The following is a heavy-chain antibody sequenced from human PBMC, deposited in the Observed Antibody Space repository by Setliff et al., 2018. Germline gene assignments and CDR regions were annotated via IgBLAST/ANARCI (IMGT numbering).Heavy chain of an antibody. J-gene: IGHJ4*02. CDR1: GYSISSGYY. Sequence: SETLSLTCTVSGYSISSGYYWGWIRQHPGKGLEWIGSIYYSGRTNYNHSIKSRVTISVDTSKNQISLKLSSVTAADTAVYYCARATYTAMVNDWGQGTLVTVSS. V-gene: IGHV4-38-2*02. CDR3: ARATYTAMVND. CDR2: IYYSGRT. D-gene: IGHD5-18*01.